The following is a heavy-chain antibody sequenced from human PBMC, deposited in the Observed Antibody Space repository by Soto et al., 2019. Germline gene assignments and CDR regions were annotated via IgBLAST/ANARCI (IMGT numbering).Heavy chain of an antibody. CDR2: IIPIFGTA. V-gene: IGHV1-69*01. D-gene: IGHD4-4*01. CDR1: GGTFSNYA. J-gene: IGHJ6*02. Sequence: QVQLVQSGAEVKKPGSSVKVSCKASGGTFSNYAISWVRQAPGQGLEWMGGIIPIFGTANYAQKFQGRVTITADESTSTAYMELSSLRSEDTAVYYCARAREETTVGRGYYYYGMDVWGQGTTVTVSS. CDR3: ARAREETTVGRGYYYYGMDV.